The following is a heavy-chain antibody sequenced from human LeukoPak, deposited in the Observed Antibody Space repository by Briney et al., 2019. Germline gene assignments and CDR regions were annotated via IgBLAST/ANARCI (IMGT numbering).Heavy chain of an antibody. Sequence: GGSLRLSCAASAFSLNAYNMNWVRQAPGKGLEWVSGISGSGDSTNYADSAKGRFTISRDNSKNTLYLQMNSLRAEDTAVYYCARLPGDYYYYYYGMDVWGQGTTVTVSS. CDR3: ARLPGDYYYYYYGMDV. J-gene: IGHJ6*02. D-gene: IGHD4-17*01. CDR1: AFSLNAYN. V-gene: IGHV3-23*01. CDR2: ISGSGDST.